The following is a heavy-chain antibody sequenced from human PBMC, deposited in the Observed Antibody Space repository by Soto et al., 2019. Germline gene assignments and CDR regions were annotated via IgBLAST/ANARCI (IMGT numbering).Heavy chain of an antibody. J-gene: IGHJ6*03. Sequence: ASVKVSSKASGYTFTGYYMHWVRQAPGQGLEWMGWINPNSGGTNYAQKFQGWVTMTRDTSISTAYMELSRLRSDDTAVYYCARDRNQYCSSTSCYEGDYYYYYMDVWGKGTTVTVSS. CDR1: GYTFTGYY. CDR2: INPNSGGT. CDR3: ARDRNQYCSSTSCYEGDYYYYYMDV. D-gene: IGHD2-2*01. V-gene: IGHV1-2*04.